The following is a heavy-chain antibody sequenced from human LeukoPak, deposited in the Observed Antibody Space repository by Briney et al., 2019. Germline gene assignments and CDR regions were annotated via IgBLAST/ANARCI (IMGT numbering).Heavy chain of an antibody. V-gene: IGHV1-2*02. Sequence: ASVKVSCKASGYTFTGYYMHWVRQAPGQGLEWMGWINPNSGGTNYAQKFQGRVTMTRDTSISTAYMELSRLRSDDTAVYYCARVRTSYSSSSIDYWGQGTLVTVSS. D-gene: IGHD6-6*01. CDR3: ARVRTSYSSSSIDY. CDR2: INPNSGGT. J-gene: IGHJ4*02. CDR1: GYTFTGYY.